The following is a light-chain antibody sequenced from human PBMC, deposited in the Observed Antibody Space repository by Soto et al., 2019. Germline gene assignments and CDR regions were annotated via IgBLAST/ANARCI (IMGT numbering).Light chain of an antibody. V-gene: IGKV3-20*01. J-gene: IGKJ2*01. CDR2: GAS. CDR1: QSVSSN. CDR3: QQYGSSPYT. Sequence: EIVMTQSPATLSVSPGEGATLSCRASQSVSSNLAWYQQKPGQAPRLLIYGASSRATGIPDRFSGSGSGTDFTLTISRLEPEDFAVYYCQQYGSSPYTFGQGTKLEIK.